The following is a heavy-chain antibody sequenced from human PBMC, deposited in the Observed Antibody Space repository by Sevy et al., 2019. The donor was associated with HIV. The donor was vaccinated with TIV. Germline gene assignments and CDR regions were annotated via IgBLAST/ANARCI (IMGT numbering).Heavy chain of an antibody. Sequence: GGSLRLSCAASGFTFSNYAMSWVRQAPGRGLEWISFISGSGDDTFYTDSVKGRFVVSRDNSNNTLFLQRQGLRAEDMATYYCAITPYGYLDLDYWGQGTLVTVSS. CDR2: ISGSGDDT. CDR1: GFTFSNYA. J-gene: IGHJ4*02. V-gene: IGHV3-23*01. CDR3: AITPYGYLDLDY. D-gene: IGHD5-18*01.